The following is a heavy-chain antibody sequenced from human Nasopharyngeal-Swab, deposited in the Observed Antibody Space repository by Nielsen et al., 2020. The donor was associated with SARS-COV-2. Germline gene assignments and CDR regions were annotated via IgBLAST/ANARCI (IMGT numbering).Heavy chain of an antibody. CDR2: ISSSSSYI. D-gene: IGHD3-3*01. CDR1: GFTFTNYN. J-gene: IGHJ6*02. Sequence: GGSLRLSCAASGFTFTNYNFNWVRQAPGKGLEWVSSISSSSSYIYYADSVTGRFTISRDNAKNSLYLQMNSLRAEDTAVYYCARDGLDYDFWSAYFMDVWGQGTTVTVSS. V-gene: IGHV3-21*01. CDR3: ARDGLDYDFWSAYFMDV.